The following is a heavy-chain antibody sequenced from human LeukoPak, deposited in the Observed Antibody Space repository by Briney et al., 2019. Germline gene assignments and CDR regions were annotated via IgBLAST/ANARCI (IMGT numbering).Heavy chain of an antibody. CDR1: SGSITSGDYY. CDR2: IYHSGAT. Sequence: SQTLSLTCTVSSGSITSGDYYWSWIRQPPGKGLEWIGYIYHSGATYYNPSLKSRATVSIDRSKNQFSVRLSSVTAADTALYYCASMATMYYFDSWGQGTPVTVSS. J-gene: IGHJ4*02. CDR3: ASMATMYYFDS. V-gene: IGHV4-30-4*01. D-gene: IGHD5-24*01.